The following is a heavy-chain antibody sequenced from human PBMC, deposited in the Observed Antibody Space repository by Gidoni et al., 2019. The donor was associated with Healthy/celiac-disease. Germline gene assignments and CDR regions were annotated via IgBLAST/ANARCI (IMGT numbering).Heavy chain of an antibody. CDR2: INSSSSYI. J-gene: IGHJ4*02. CDR3: ARDQMKYYFDY. CDR1: GFTFSSYS. V-gene: IGHV3-21*01. Sequence: EVQLFESGVCLVKPGGSLRLSCAASGFTFSSYSMNWVRQAPGKGLEWVSSINSSSSYIYYADSVKGRFTISRDNAKNSLYLQMNSLRAEDTAVYYCARDQMKYYFDYWGQGTLVTVSS.